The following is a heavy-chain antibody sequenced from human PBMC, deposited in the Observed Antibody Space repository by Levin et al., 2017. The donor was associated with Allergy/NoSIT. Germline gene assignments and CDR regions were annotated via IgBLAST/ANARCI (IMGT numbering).Heavy chain of an antibody. CDR1: GFTFSSYA. D-gene: IGHD3-10*01. Sequence: PGGSLRLSCAASGFTFSSYAMHWVRQAPGKGLEYVSAISSNGGSTYYANSVKGRFTISRDNSKNTLYLQMGSLRAEDMAVYYCARDFGEAVGDYYWYFDLWGRGTLVTVSS. V-gene: IGHV3-64*01. J-gene: IGHJ2*01. CDR2: ISSNGGST. CDR3: ARDFGEAVGDYYWYFDL.